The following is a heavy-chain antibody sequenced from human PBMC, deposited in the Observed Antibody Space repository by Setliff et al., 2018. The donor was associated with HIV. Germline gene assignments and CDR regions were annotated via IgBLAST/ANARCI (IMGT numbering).Heavy chain of an antibody. CDR3: AKSSSGYYFMDY. D-gene: IGHD3-22*01. V-gene: IGHV3-43*01. CDR2: ITWDGGST. CDR1: GFTFDDYT. Sequence: GGSLRLSCAASGFTFDDYTMHWVRQAPGKGLECVSLITWDGGSTYYADSVKGRFTISRDNSKNSLYLQMNSLRTEDTALYYCAKSSSGYYFMDYWGQGTLVTVSS. J-gene: IGHJ4*02.